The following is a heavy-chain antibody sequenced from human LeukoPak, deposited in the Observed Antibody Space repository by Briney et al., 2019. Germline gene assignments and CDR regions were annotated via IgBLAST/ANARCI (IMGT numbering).Heavy chain of an antibody. V-gene: IGHV4-4*07. CDR3: ARDLRYFDWLPGFDP. CDR1: GGSISSYY. Sequence: SETLSLTCTVSGGSISSYYWSWIRQPAGKGLEWIGRIYTSGSTNYNPSLKSRVTMSVDTSKNQLSLKVTSVTAADTAVYYCARDLRYFDWLPGFDPWGQGTLVTVSS. J-gene: IGHJ5*02. CDR2: IYTSGST. D-gene: IGHD3-9*01.